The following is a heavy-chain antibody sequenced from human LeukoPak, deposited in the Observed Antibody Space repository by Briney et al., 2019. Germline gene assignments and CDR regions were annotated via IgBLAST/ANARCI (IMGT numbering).Heavy chain of an antibody. CDR1: GFTFSGYS. D-gene: IGHD1-1*01. V-gene: IGHV3-48*02. Sequence: GGSLRLSCAASGFTFSGYSMNWVRQAPGKGLEWVSYISSSSSTIYYEDSVKGRFTISRDNARDSLYLQMNSLRDDDTAVYYCARDSEVPGEYYFDYWGQGTLATVSS. CDR2: ISSSSSTI. CDR3: ARDSEVPGEYYFDY. J-gene: IGHJ4*02.